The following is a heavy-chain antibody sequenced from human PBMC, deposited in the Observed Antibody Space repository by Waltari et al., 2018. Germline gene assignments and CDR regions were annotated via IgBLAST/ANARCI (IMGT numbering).Heavy chain of an antibody. D-gene: IGHD2-21*02. CDR2: SYNDGTT. Sequence: EVQLVESGGGVIQPGGSLRLSCAASGFIVSTNYMSWVRQAPGKGLGWCSVSYNDGTTLYADSVKGRFTVYRDNSKNMVHLQMDSLRAEDTAVYYCATDGDGDCSLCLAQWGQGTLVTVSS. V-gene: IGHV3-53*01. CDR3: ATDGDGDCSLCLAQ. CDR1: GFIVSTNY. J-gene: IGHJ4*02.